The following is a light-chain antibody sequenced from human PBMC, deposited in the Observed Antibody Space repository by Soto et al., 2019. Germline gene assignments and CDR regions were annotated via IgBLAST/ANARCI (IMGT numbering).Light chain of an antibody. V-gene: IGLV2-14*01. CDR3: GSITSSSTSV. CDR1: SSDVGGYEY. Sequence: QSARSPPSSVSGSPGQSITISCTVTSSDVGGYEYVSWYQHQPGKAPKLIIYDVTNRPSGVSNRFSGPKSGNTASLTISGIQTEDEADYYCGSITSSSTSVFGTGTKVTVL. J-gene: IGLJ1*01. CDR2: DVT.